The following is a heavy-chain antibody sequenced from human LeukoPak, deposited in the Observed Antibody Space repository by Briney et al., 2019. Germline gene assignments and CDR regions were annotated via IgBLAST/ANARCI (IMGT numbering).Heavy chain of an antibody. CDR1: GFTFSSYA. V-gene: IGHV3-23*01. CDR2: ISGSGGST. Sequence: GGSLRLSCAASGFTFSSYAMSWVRQAPGKGLEWVSAISGSGGSTYYADSVKGRFTISRDNSKNTLYLQMNSLRAEDTAVYYCARPTNRGYSGYEPLDAFDIWGQGTMVTVSS. D-gene: IGHD5-12*01. J-gene: IGHJ3*02. CDR3: ARPTNRGYSGYEPLDAFDI.